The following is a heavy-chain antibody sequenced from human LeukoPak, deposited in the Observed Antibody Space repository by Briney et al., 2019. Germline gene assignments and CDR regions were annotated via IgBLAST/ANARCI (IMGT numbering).Heavy chain of an antibody. CDR1: GYTFTGHY. CDR3: AKDRARVGTMVDAFDM. J-gene: IGHJ3*02. Sequence: GASVKVSCKASGYTFTGHYMHWVRQAPGQGLEWMGWINPNSGGTNYAQKFQGRVTMTRDTSISTAYMELSRLRSDDTAVYYCAKDRARVGTMVDAFDMWGQGTMVTLSS. V-gene: IGHV1-2*02. D-gene: IGHD1-1*01. CDR2: INPNSGGT.